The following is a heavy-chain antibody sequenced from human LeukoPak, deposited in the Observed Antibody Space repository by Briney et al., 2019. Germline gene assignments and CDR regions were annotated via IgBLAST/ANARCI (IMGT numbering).Heavy chain of an antibody. D-gene: IGHD6-19*01. CDR3: ATTYSSGWYFHY. CDR1: GYTFTDYF. Sequence: ASVKVSCKSSGYTFTDYFMHWVRQAPGQGLEWMGWINPNSGGTKYAQKFQGRVTMTRDSSISTAYMEVNRLTSDDTAVYHCATTYSSGWYFHYWGQGTLVTVSS. J-gene: IGHJ4*02. V-gene: IGHV1-2*02. CDR2: INPNSGGT.